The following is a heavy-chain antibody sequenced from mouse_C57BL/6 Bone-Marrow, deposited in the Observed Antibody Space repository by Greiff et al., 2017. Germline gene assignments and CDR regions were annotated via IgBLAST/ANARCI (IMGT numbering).Heavy chain of an antibody. V-gene: IGHV2-5*01. CDR3: AKGPYYYGSSLAY. D-gene: IGHD1-1*01. CDR1: GFSLTSYG. CDR2: IWRGGST. J-gene: IGHJ3*01. Sequence: VKVVESGPGLVQPSQSLFIPCTVSGFSLTSYGVHWVRQSPGKGLEWLGVIWRGGSTDYNAAFMSRLGITKDNSKSQVFFKMNSLQADDTAIYYCAKGPYYYGSSLAYWGQGTLVTVSA.